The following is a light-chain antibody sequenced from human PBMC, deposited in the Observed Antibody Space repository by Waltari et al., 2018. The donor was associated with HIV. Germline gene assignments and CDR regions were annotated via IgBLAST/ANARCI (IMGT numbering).Light chain of an antibody. V-gene: IGLV1-40*01. J-gene: IGLJ2*01. CDR1: SSNIGADYF. CDR3: QSYGSNLSGPVV. CDR2: GDR. Sequence: QSVLTQPPSVSGAPGQRVTISCTGSSSNIGADYFVHWYQQLPGAAPKLLIYGDRHRPSGVPDRFTGSKSGTSASLAITGLQAEDEADYCCQSYGSNLSGPVVLGGGTRLTVL.